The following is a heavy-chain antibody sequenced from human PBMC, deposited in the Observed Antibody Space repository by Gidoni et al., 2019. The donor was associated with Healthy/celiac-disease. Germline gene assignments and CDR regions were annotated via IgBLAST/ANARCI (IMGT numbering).Heavy chain of an antibody. V-gene: IGHV3-33*01. CDR1: GFTFSSYG. Sequence: QVQLVESGGGVVQPGRSLRLSCAASGFTFSSYGMHWVRQAPGKGLEWVAVIWYDGSNKYYADSVKGRFTISRDNSKNTLYLQMNSLRAEDTAVYYCARDSPSMRGLQRTDAFDIWGQGTMVTVSS. CDR3: ARDSPSMRGLQRTDAFDI. J-gene: IGHJ3*02. CDR2: IWYDGSNK. D-gene: IGHD4-4*01.